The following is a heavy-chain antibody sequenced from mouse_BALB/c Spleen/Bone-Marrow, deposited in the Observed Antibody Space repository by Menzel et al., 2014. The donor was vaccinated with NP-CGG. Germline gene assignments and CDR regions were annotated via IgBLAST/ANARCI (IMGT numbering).Heavy chain of an antibody. J-gene: IGHJ2*01. CDR1: GYTFTSYT. V-gene: IGHV1-4*02. CDR2: INPTRGYT. CDR3: AREGTYYAYFDY. Sequence: QVQLQQFAAELTRPGASVKMSCKASGYTFTSYTIQWVKQRPGQGLEWIGYINPTRGYTDYNQKFKDKTTLTADKSSSTAYMQLSSLTSEDSAVYFCAREGTYYAYFDYWSQGTTLTVSS. D-gene: IGHD1-1*01.